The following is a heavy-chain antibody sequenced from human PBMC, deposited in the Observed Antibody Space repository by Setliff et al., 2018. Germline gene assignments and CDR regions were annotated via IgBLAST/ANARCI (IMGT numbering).Heavy chain of an antibody. V-gene: IGHV1-24*01. J-gene: IGHJ3*02. CDR3: RLLWFGELSYDAFDI. CDR1: GYTLTELS. D-gene: IGHD3-10*01. CDR2: FDPEDGVT. Sequence: GASVKVSCKVSGYTLTELSMHWVRQAPGKGLEWMGGFDPEDGVTIYAQKFQGRVTMTEDTSTDTAYMELSSLRSEDTAVYYCRLLWFGELSYDAFDIWGQGTMVTVSS.